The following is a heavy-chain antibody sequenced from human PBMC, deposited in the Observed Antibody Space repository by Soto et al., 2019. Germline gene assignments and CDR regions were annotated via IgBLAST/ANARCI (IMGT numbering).Heavy chain of an antibody. D-gene: IGHD2-15*01. Sequence: ASLKVSCKASGYTFTSYAMHWVRQAPGQRLEWMGWINAGNGNTKYSQKFQGRVTITRDTSASTAYMELSSLRSEDTAVYYCARDFDFVVVTWFDPWGQGTLVTVSS. J-gene: IGHJ5*02. CDR3: ARDFDFVVVTWFDP. CDR2: INAGNGNT. V-gene: IGHV1-3*01. CDR1: GYTFTSYA.